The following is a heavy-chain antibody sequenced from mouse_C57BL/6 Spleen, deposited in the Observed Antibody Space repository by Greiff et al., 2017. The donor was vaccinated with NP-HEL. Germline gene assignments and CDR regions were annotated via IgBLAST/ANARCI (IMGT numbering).Heavy chain of an antibody. D-gene: IGHD2-4*01. V-gene: IGHV1-54*01. CDR3: ARSFDYDGGFAY. CDR2: INPGSGGT. J-gene: IGHJ3*01. CDR1: GYAFTNYL. Sequence: QVQLQQSGAELVRPGTSVKVSCKASGYAFTNYLIEWVKQRPGQGLEWIGVINPGSGGTNYNEKFKGKATLTADKSSSTAYMQLSSLTSEDSAVYFCARSFDYDGGFAYWGQGTLVTVSA.